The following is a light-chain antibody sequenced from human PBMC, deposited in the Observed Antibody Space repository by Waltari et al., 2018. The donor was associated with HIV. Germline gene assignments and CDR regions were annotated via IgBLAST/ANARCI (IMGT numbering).Light chain of an antibody. CDR1: NIGSKT. CDR3: QVWDSSSDHVV. J-gene: IGLJ2*01. V-gene: IGLV3-21*04. CDR2: DNS. Sequence: SFVLTQPPSMSVAPGKTASITCGGNNIGSKTVHWYQQKAGQAPLVVIYDNSDRPSGIPERFSGSNAGNTANLTITRVGAGDEADYYCQVWDSSSDHVVFGGGTKLTIL.